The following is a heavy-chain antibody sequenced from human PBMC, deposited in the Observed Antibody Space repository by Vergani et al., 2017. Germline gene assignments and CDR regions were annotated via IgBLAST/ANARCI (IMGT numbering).Heavy chain of an antibody. D-gene: IGHD5-24*01. V-gene: IGHV3-30*02. CDR2: LRADSTGQ. Sequence: QVQLVESGGGVVQPGESLRLSCAASGFHFDQYGMHWVRQAPGKGLEWVGYLRADSTGQQYKDSVKGRFTISRDNSKNTMYLQMNSVRSDDTAIYYCGRGSDNYNWGQGTLVTVSS. CDR1: GFHFDQYG. CDR3: GRGSDNYN. J-gene: IGHJ4*02.